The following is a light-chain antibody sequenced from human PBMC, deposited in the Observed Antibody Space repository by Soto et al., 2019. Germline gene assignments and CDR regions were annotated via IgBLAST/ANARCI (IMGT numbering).Light chain of an antibody. Sequence: IQRTQSPSTLPASVGDRVAITCRASQSISSWLAWYQQKPGKAPKLLIYDASSLQSGVPSRFSGSGSGTEFSLTISSLQPDDFATYYCQQYNTYSWTFGQGTKVDIK. J-gene: IGKJ1*01. CDR2: DAS. V-gene: IGKV1-5*01. CDR3: QQYNTYSWT. CDR1: QSISSW.